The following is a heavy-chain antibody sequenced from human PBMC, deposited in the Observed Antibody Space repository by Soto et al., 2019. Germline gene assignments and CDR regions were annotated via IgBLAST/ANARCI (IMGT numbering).Heavy chain of an antibody. D-gene: IGHD3-10*01. CDR3: ARVSGSYYYGMDV. CDR1: GSSIISSNW. V-gene: IGHV4-4*02. J-gene: IGHJ6*02. CDR2: IYHSGST. Sequence: SATLSLTCAFAGSSIISSNWWSRVRQPPGKGLEWIGEIYHSGSTNYNPSLKRRVTISVDKSKNQFSLKLSSVTAADTAVYYCARVSGSYYYGMDVWGQGTTVT.